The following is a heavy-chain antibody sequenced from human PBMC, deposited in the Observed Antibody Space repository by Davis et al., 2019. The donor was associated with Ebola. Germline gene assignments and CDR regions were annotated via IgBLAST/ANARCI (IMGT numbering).Heavy chain of an antibody. D-gene: IGHD6-13*01. CDR2: INPSGGST. Sequence: ASVKVSCKASGYTFTSYYMHWVRQAPGQGLEWMGIINPSGGSTSYAQKFQGRVTMTRDTSTSTVYMELSILRSEDTAVYYCARDQQLNDYYYGMDVWGKGTTVTVSS. V-gene: IGHV1-46*01. J-gene: IGHJ6*04. CDR3: ARDQQLNDYYYGMDV. CDR1: GYTFTSYY.